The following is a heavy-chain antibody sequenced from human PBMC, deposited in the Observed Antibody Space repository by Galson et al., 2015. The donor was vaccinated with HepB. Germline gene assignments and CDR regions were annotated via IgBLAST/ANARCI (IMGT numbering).Heavy chain of an antibody. CDR2: ISSSSSTI. D-gene: IGHD2-21*02. CDR3: ASLSAVVTAITDY. Sequence: WVRQAPGKGLEWVSYISSSSSTIYYADSVKGRFTTSRDNAKNSLYLQMNSLRDEDTAVYYCASLSAVVTAITDYWGQGTLVTVSS. V-gene: IGHV3-48*02. J-gene: IGHJ4*02.